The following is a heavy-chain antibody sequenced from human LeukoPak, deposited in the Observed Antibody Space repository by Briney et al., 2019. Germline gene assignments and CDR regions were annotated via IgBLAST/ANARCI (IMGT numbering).Heavy chain of an antibody. CDR2: ISGGGGST. CDR1: GFTFSSNA. CDR3: AKEMGSLDV. V-gene: IGHV3-23*01. J-gene: IGHJ6*04. D-gene: IGHD2-15*01. Sequence: PGGSLRLSCAASGFTFSSNAMSWVRQAPGKGLEWVSAISGGGGSTYYAYSVKGRFTISRDNSKNTLYLQMNIRRADDTAVYYFAKEMGSLDVWGKGTPVTVSS.